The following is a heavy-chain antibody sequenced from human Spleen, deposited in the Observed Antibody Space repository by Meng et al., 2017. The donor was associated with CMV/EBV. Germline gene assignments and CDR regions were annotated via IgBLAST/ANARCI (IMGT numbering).Heavy chain of an antibody. CDR3: ARGGRDYRNYGHYGMDV. Sequence: SETLSLTCTVSGGSISSSSYYWGWIRQPPGKGLEWIGYIYYSGSTNYNPSLKSRVTISIDTSKNEFSLRLSSVTAADTAVYYCARGGRDYRNYGHYGMDVWGQGTTVTVSS. V-gene: IGHV4-61*05. D-gene: IGHD4-11*01. CDR2: IYYSGST. CDR1: GGSISSSSYY. J-gene: IGHJ6*02.